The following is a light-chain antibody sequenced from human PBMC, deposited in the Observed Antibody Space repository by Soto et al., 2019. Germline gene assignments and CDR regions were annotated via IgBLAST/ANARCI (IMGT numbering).Light chain of an antibody. Sequence: DIQMTQSPSSLSASVGDRVTITCRASQSISSYLNWYQQKPGKAPKLLIYAASSLQSGVPSGFGGSGSGTDFTPTISSLQPDDFATCYCQHTYSTPPTFGQGTKVDIK. V-gene: IGKV1-39*01. CDR2: AAS. CDR1: QSISSY. J-gene: IGKJ1*01. CDR3: QHTYSTPPT.